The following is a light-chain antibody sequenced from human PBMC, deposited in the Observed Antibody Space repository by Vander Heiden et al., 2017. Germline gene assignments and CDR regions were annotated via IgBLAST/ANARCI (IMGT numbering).Light chain of an antibody. V-gene: IGKV1-5*01. Sequence: DSQMSQSPSTLSTSVEDRVTISCRASQTIHKWLAWYQQKPGKAPELLIYDASTLQSGVPSRFSGAGSGTEFTLTISSLQPDDFATYYCQQYYTFPWTFGRGTKVDI. CDR1: QTIHKW. CDR3: QQYYTFPWT. J-gene: IGKJ1*01. CDR2: DAS.